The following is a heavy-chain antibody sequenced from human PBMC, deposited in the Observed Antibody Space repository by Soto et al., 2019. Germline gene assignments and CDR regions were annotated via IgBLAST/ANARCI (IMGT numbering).Heavy chain of an antibody. J-gene: IGHJ4*02. CDR3: ARHGGYYFDY. D-gene: IGHD3-16*01. CDR2: IGHGGGT. CDR1: GGSFSGYY. V-gene: IGHV4-34*01. Sequence: QVQLQQWGAGLLKPSETLSVTCAVYGGSFSGYYWSWIRQPLGKGLEWIGEIGHGGGTIYNPSLETRVTISEDSSNNQFSLKVNSVTAADTAVYYCARHGGYYFDYWGQGAPVTVSS.